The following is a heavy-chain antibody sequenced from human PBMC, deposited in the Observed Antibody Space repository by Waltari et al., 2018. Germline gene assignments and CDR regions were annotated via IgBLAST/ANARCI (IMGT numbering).Heavy chain of an antibody. J-gene: IGHJ6*02. V-gene: IGHV4-4*07. CDR3: ARGDGDPDYYYGMDV. CDR1: GGSISSYY. Sequence: QVQLQESGPGLVKPSETLSLTCTVSGGSISSYYWSWIRQPAGKGLEWIGRIYTRGSTNYNPALKSRVTRSVDTSKNQFSLKLSSVTAADTAVYYCARGDGDPDYYYGMDVWGQGTTVTVSS. D-gene: IGHD4-17*01. CDR2: IYTRGST.